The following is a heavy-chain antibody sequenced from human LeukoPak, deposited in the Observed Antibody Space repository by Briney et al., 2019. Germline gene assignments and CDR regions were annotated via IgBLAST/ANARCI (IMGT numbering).Heavy chain of an antibody. CDR1: GGTFSSYA. V-gene: IGHV1-69*05. D-gene: IGHD2-2*01. CDR3: ARDIVVVPAASLGFDP. CDR2: IIPIFGTA. J-gene: IGHJ5*02. Sequence: SVKVSCKASGGTFSSYAISWLRQAPGQGLEWMGGIIPIFGTANYAQKFQGRVTITTDESTSTAYMELSSLRSEDTAVYYCARDIVVVPAASLGFDPWGQGTLVTVSS.